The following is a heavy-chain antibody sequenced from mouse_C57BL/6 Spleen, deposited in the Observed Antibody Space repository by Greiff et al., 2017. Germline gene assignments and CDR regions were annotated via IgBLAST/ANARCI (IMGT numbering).Heavy chain of an antibody. CDR2: ISSGSSTI. V-gene: IGHV5-17*01. J-gene: IGHJ4*01. CDR1: GFTFSDYG. CDR3: ASRGFLTTVDYAMDY. D-gene: IGHD1-1*01. Sequence: EVQGVESGGGLVKPGGSLKLSCAASGFTFSDYGMHWVRQAPEKGLEWVAYISSGSSTIYYADTVKGRFTISRDNSKNTLFLQMTSLRSEDTAMYYCASRGFLTTVDYAMDYWGQGTSVTVSS.